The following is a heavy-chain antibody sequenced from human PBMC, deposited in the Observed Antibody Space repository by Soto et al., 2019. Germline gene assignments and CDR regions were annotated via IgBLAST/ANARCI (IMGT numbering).Heavy chain of an antibody. V-gene: IGHV4-4*02. Sequence: SETLSLTCAVSGGSISSSNWWSWVRQPPGKGLEWIGEIYHSGSTNYNPSLKSRVTISVDKSKNQFSLKLSSVTAADTAVYYCARGYSNYNYDAFDIWGQGTMVTVSS. J-gene: IGHJ3*02. CDR2: IYHSGST. CDR3: ARGYSNYNYDAFDI. CDR1: GGSISSSNW. D-gene: IGHD4-4*01.